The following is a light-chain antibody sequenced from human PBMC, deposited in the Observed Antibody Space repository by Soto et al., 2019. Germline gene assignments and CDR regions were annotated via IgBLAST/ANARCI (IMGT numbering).Light chain of an antibody. Sequence: SYELTQPSSVSVSPGQTAKITCSGDALAKQYAYWYQQKPGHAPVLVIYKDTERPSGIPERFSGSSSGTTVTLTISGVQAEDEADYHCQSADISGPYVFGIGTKLTVL. J-gene: IGLJ1*01. CDR1: ALAKQY. CDR3: QSADISGPYV. V-gene: IGLV3-25*03. CDR2: KDT.